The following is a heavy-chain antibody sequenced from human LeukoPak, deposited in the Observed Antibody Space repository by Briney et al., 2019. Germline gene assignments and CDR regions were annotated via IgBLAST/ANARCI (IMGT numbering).Heavy chain of an antibody. D-gene: IGHD2-2*01. V-gene: IGHV3-23*01. CDR3: AKHYCSSTSCLDDACDI. CDR2: ISGSGGST. CDR1: GFTFSSYA. J-gene: IGHJ3*02. Sequence: GGSLRLSCAASGFTFSSYAMSWVRQAPGQGLEWVSAISGSGGSTYYADSVKGRVTISRDNSKHTPYLQMKRLRAEDTAVDYCAKHYCSSTSCLDDACDIWGQGTMATVSS.